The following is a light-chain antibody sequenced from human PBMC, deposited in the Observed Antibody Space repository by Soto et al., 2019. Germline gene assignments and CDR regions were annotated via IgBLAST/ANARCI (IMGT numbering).Light chain of an antibody. V-gene: IGKV1-5*03. CDR1: QSISAW. Sequence: DIQMTQSPSTLSASVGERVTITCRASQSISAWLAWYQQKPGKAPKLLIYKASNVESGVPSRFSGSGSGTEFTITISSLQPDDFATYYCQQYHSYPLTFGQGTRLEIK. CDR2: KAS. J-gene: IGKJ5*01. CDR3: QQYHSYPLT.